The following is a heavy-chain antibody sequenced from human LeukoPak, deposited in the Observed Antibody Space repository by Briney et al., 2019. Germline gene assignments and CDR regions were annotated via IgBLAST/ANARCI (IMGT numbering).Heavy chain of an antibody. CDR2: ISSSSSTI. D-gene: IGHD6-25*01. CDR1: GFTFSSYS. CDR3: ASPGKIAAGGAFDI. Sequence: GGSLRLSCAASGFTFSSYSMNWVRQAPGKGLEWVSYISSSSSTIYYADSVKGRFTISRDNAKNSLYLQMNSLRAEDTAVYYCASPGKIAAGGAFDIWGQGTMVTVSS. V-gene: IGHV3-48*01. J-gene: IGHJ3*02.